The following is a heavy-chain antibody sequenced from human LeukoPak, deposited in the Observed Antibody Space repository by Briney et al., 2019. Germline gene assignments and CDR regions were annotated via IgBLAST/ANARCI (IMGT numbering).Heavy chain of an antibody. D-gene: IGHD3-10*01. CDR2: FSGSGGST. CDR3: ARPLMYYYGSETYFWFDP. J-gene: IGHJ5*02. Sequence: GGSLRLSCAASGFTFSSYAMSWVRQAPGKGLEWVSGFSGSGGSTHYADSVKGRFIISRDNSKNTLYLQMNSLRAEDTAVYYCARPLMYYYGSETYFWFDPWGQGTLVTVSS. V-gene: IGHV3-23*01. CDR1: GFTFSSYA.